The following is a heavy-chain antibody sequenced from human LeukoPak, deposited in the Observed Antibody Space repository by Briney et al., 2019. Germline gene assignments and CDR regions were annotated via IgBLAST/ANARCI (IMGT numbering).Heavy chain of an antibody. Sequence: RSGRSLRLSCAASGFTFSSYAMTWVRQAPGKGLEWVSSFSFNGESTYYADSAKGRFTISRDNSKNTLYLQMNSLRAEDTAVYYCAKGGYSNGRYYYYYMDVWGEGTTVTVSS. D-gene: IGHD5-18*01. V-gene: IGHV3-23*01. J-gene: IGHJ6*03. CDR2: FSFNGEST. CDR1: GFTFSSYA. CDR3: AKGGYSNGRYYYYYMDV.